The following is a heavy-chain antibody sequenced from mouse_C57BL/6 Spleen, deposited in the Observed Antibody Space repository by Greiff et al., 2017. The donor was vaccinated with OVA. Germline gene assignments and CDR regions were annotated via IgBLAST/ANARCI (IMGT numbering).Heavy chain of an antibody. Sequence: VQLKESGPELVKPGASVKMSCKASGYTFTDYNMHWVKQSHGKSLEWIGYINPNNGGTSYNQKFKGKATLTVNKSSSTAYMELRSLTSEDSAVYYCARNEDSNYVRWYFDVWGTGTTVTVSS. CDR1: GYTFTDYN. CDR3: ARNEDSNYVRWYFDV. D-gene: IGHD2-5*01. CDR2: INPNNGGT. V-gene: IGHV1-22*01. J-gene: IGHJ1*03.